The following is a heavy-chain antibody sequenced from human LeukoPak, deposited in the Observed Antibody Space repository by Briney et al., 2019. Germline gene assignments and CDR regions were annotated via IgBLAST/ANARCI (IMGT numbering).Heavy chain of an antibody. Sequence: PGRSLRLSCAASGFTFSIYGMHWVRQAPGKGLEWVAVIWYDGSYKYYADSVKGRFTISRDNSKNTLYLQVNSLRAEDTAVYYCARDWCTGDSCYSRLDHWGQGILVTVSS. V-gene: IGHV3-33*01. J-gene: IGHJ4*02. CDR2: IWYDGSYK. CDR1: GFTFSIYG. CDR3: ARDWCTGDSCYSRLDH. D-gene: IGHD2-15*01.